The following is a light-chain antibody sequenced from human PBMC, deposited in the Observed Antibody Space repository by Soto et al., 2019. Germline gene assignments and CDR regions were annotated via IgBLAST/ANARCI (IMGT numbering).Light chain of an antibody. V-gene: IGLV2-14*01. CDR1: SSDVDTYNY. CDR3: SSDTARGTYV. CDR2: HVS. J-gene: IGLJ1*01. Sequence: QSALTQPASVSGSPGQSVTISCTGTSSDVDTYNYVSWYQQHPAKVPKLMIYHVSNRPSGVSDRFSGSKSGNTASLTISGLQSEDEADYYCSSDTARGTYVFGTGTKLTVL.